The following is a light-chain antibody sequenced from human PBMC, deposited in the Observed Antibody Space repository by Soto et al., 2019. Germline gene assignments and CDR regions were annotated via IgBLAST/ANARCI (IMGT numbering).Light chain of an antibody. CDR1: QSIANY. V-gene: IGKV1-17*01. CDR2: AAS. J-gene: IGKJ5*01. CDR3: LQHNSYPSIT. Sequence: IQMTQSPSSRSASVGARVTITCRASQSIANYLGWYQQKPGKAPKRLIYAASSLQSGVPSRFSGSGSGTEFTLTISSLQPEDFATYYCLQHNSYPSITFGQGTRLEIK.